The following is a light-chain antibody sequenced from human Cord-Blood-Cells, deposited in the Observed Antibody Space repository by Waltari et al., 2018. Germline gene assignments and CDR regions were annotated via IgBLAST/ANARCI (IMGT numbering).Light chain of an antibody. CDR2: GAS. J-gene: IGKJ1*01. Sequence: EIVLTQSPGTLSLSPGERATLSCRASQSVSSSYLAWYQQKPGQAPRLLIYGASSRATGIPDRFSGSGSGTDFTLTISRLEPEDFAVYYCQQYGSWT. V-gene: IGKV3-20*01. CDR1: QSVSSSY. CDR3: QQYGSWT.